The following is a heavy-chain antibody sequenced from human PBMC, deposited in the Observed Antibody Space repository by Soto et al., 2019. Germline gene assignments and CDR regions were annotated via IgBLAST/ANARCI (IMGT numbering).Heavy chain of an antibody. D-gene: IGHD5-18*01. CDR2: IYSGGST. V-gene: IGHV3-66*01. CDR3: AREYIYGYYVYYAMDV. J-gene: IGHJ6*02. Sequence: EVQLVESGGGLVQPGGSLRLSCAASGFTVSSNYMSWVRQAPGKGLEWVSVIYSGGSTYYADSVRGRFTISRDNSKNTLYLQMNSLRAEDTAVYDCAREYIYGYYVYYAMDVWGQGTTVTVSS. CDR1: GFTVSSNY.